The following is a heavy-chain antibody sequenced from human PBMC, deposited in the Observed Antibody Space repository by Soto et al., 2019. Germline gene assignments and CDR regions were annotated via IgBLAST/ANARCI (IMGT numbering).Heavy chain of an antibody. J-gene: IGHJ3*02. CDR2: IYYSGST. CDR3: ARAHYDILTGYPTHAFDI. CDR1: GGSISSSSYY. D-gene: IGHD3-9*01. Sequence: SETLSLTCTVSGGSISSSSYYWGWIRQPPGKGLEWIGSIYYSGSTYYNPSLKSRVTISVDTSKNQFSLKLSSVTAAEKAVYYCARAHYDILTGYPTHAFDIWGQGTMVTVSS. V-gene: IGHV4-39*01.